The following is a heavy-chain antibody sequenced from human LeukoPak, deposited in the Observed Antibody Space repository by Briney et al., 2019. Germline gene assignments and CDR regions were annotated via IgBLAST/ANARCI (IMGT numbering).Heavy chain of an antibody. CDR1: GGSISSYY. CDR2: IYYSGST. Sequence: SETLSLTCTVSGGSISSYYWSWIRQPPGKGLEWIGYIYYSGSTNYNPSLKSRVIISVDTSKNQFSLKLSSVTAADTAVYYCARDQGSGHFDYWGQGTLVTVSS. V-gene: IGHV4-59*01. CDR3: ARDQGSGHFDY. J-gene: IGHJ4*02.